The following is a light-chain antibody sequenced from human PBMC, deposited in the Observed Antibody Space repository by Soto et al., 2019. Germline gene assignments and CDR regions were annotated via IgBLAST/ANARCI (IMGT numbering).Light chain of an antibody. V-gene: IGLV2-8*01. CDR2: EVS. Sequence: QSVLTQPPSASGSPGQSVTISCTGTRSDIGGYTYVSWYQQHPGKAPKLIIYEVSKRPSGVPDRFSGSKSGNTASLTGSGLQAEDAADYYCTSYAGSNNLVFAGGTKLTVL. CDR3: TSYAGSNNLV. CDR1: RSDIGGYTY. J-gene: IGLJ3*02.